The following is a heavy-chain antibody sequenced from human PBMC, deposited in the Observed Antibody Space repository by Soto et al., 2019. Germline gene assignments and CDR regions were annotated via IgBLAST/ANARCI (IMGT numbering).Heavy chain of an antibody. CDR2: INPDDYET. CDR3: AWAASCSSNTCNRGAVIDAFDI. V-gene: IGHV5-51*01. CDR1: GYSFTTFW. Sequence: EYLKISWIGSGYSFTTFWICWVRQMPGNGLEWMGLINPDDYETTHGPAFQGQFTISADKSITTTYLQWSSLKASDTAMYYCAWAASCSSNTCNRGAVIDAFDIWGQGTMVTVSS. D-gene: IGHD2-2*01. J-gene: IGHJ3*02.